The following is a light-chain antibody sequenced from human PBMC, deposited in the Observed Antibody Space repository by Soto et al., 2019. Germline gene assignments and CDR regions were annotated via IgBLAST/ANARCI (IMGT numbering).Light chain of an antibody. CDR3: QQCDGTSWT. CDR1: QSVSGNN. V-gene: IGKV3-20*01. J-gene: IGKJ1*01. CDR2: GES. Sequence: VLTQSPGTLTVSPGEIATLSCMAGQSVSGNNLAWYQQKPGRPPRLLIYGESSRASGVPDRFSGSGSGTNFTLTINRLEPEDFAVYYCQQCDGTSWTFGQGTKVAIK.